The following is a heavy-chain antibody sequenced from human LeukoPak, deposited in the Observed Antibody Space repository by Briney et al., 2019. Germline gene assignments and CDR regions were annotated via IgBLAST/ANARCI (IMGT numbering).Heavy chain of an antibody. CDR1: GGSISSYY. V-gene: IGHV4-59*01. CDR2: IYDSVNT. J-gene: IGHJ4*02. CDR3: AKGYSSGWTAAASY. Sequence: SETLSLTCTVSGGSISSYYWSWIRQSPGKGLEWIGYIYDSVNTNYNPSLESRVTISVDTSKKQFSLKLTSVTAADTAVYYCAKGYSSGWTAAASYWGQGTLVTVSS. D-gene: IGHD6-19*01.